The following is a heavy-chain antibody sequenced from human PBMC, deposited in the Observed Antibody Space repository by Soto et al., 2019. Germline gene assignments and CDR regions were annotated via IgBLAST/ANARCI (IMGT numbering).Heavy chain of an antibody. J-gene: IGHJ5*02. CDR1: GYTFTSYG. V-gene: IGHV1-18*01. Sequence: ASVKVSCKASGYTFTSYGISWGRQAPGQGLERMGWISAYNGNTNYAQKLQGRVTMTTDTSTSTAYMELRSLRSDDTAVYYCARDVGYYYDSSGYNHSKWFDPWGQGTLVTVSS. CDR3: ARDVGYYYDSSGYNHSKWFDP. CDR2: ISAYNGNT. D-gene: IGHD3-22*01.